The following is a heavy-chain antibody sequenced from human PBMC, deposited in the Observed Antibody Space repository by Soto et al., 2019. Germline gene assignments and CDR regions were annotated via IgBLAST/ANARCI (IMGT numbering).Heavy chain of an antibody. CDR1: GFTFGTYE. J-gene: IGHJ3*02. CDR3: ARGHYIVGSTGGGLDI. CDR2: ISSSSSVI. D-gene: IGHD1-26*01. Sequence: EVQLVESGGGLVQPGGSLRLSCAASGFTFGTYEMNWVRQAPGKGLEWLSYISSSSSVIKYADSVEGRFTISRDNAKNSLYLQMYSLRAEDTAFSYCARGHYIVGSTGGGLDIWGQGTMVTVSS. V-gene: IGHV3-48*03.